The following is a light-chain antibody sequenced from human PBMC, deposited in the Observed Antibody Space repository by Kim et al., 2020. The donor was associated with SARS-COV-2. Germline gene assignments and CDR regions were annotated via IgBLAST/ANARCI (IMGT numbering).Light chain of an antibody. CDR1: QCVSSY. CDR2: DAS. J-gene: IGKJ2*03. CDR3: QQRSNWPPYS. V-gene: IGKV3-11*01. Sequence: LSPGERATLSCRASQCVSSYLAWYQQKPGQAPRLLIYDASNRATGIPARFSGSGSGTDFTLTISSLEPEDFAVYYCQQRSNWPPYSFGQGTKLEI.